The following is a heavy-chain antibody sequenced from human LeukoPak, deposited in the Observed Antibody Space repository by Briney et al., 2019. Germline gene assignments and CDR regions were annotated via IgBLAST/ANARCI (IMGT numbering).Heavy chain of an antibody. V-gene: IGHV4-59*08. Sequence: SETLSLTCTVSGGSTSSYYWSWIRQPPGKGLEWIGYVYSSGSTRYNPSLKSRVTISVDTSKNHFSLKLTSVTAADTAVYYCARAIAVAVPGDWFDPWGQGTLVTVSS. CDR2: VYSSGST. CDR3: ARAIAVAVPGDWFDP. J-gene: IGHJ5*02. CDR1: GGSTSSYY. D-gene: IGHD6-19*01.